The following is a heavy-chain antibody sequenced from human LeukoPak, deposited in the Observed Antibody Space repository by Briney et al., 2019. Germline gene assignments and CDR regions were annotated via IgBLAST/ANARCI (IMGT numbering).Heavy chain of an antibody. D-gene: IGHD4-17*01. CDR2: VNGDGDYT. J-gene: IGHJ4*02. CDR3: AKGRELAGDYGVFDY. Sequence: GGSLRLSCAASGFTFSSYAMNWVRQAPGKGLEWISTVNGDGDYTYYADFVRGRFTISRDNSKNTLYLQMNGLRAEDTAVYSCAKGRELAGDYGVFDYWGQGTLVTVSS. V-gene: IGHV3-23*01. CDR1: GFTFSSYA.